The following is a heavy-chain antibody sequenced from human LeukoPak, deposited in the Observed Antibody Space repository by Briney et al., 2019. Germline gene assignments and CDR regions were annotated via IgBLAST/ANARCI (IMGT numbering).Heavy chain of an antibody. V-gene: IGHV1-69*06. J-gene: IGHJ4*02. CDR1: GGTFSSYA. Sequence: GSSVKVSCKASGGTFSSYAISWVRQAPGQGLEWMGGIIPIFGTANYAQKLQGRVTITADKSTSTAYMELSSLRSEDTAVYYCARASRPGYCSGGSCPFDYWGQGTLVTVSS. D-gene: IGHD2-15*01. CDR3: ARASRPGYCSGGSCPFDY. CDR2: IIPIFGTA.